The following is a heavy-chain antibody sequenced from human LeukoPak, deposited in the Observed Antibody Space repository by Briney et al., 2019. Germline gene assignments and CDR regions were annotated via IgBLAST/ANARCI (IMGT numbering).Heavy chain of an antibody. D-gene: IGHD6-6*01. CDR1: GGTFGSYA. Sequence: SVKVSFKASGGTFGSYAISWVRQAPGQGLEWMGRIIPIFGTANYAQKFQGRVTITTDESTSTAYMELSSLRSEDTAVYYCARGPIAARPDNWFDPWGQGTLVTVSS. CDR3: ARGPIAARPDNWFDP. J-gene: IGHJ5*02. V-gene: IGHV1-69*05. CDR2: IIPIFGTA.